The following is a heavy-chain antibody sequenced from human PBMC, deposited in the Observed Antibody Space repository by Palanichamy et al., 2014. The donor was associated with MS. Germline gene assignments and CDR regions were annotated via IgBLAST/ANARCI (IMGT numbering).Heavy chain of an antibody. J-gene: IGHJ4*02. CDR1: A. D-gene: IGHD6-6*01. V-gene: IGHV3-23*01. CDR3: AKLSIAARPNDY. Sequence: AMSWVRQAPGKGLEWVSAISGSGGSTYYADSVKGRFTISRDNSKNTLYLQMNSLRAEDTAVYYCAKLSIAARPNDYWGQGTLVTVSS. CDR2: ISGSGGST.